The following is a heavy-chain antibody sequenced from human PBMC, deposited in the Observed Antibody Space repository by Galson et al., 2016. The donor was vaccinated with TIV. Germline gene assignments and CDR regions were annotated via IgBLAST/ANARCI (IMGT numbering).Heavy chain of an antibody. J-gene: IGHJ4*02. V-gene: IGHV3-7*01. CDR2: IEEDGSET. CDR1: GFTFRNYR. CDR3: FICHYSDS. Sequence: SLRLSCAASGFTFRNYRMNWVRQAPGKGLEWVANIEEDGSETYYVDSVKGRFTISRDNAKNSLHLQMNSLRAEDTAVYYCFICHYSDSWGQGTLVTVSS. D-gene: IGHD3-16*02.